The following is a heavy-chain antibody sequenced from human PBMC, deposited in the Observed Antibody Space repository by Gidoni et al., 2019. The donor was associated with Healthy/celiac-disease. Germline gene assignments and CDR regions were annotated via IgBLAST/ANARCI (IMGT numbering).Heavy chain of an antibody. D-gene: IGHD1-26*01. CDR2: ISYDGSNK. CDR3: AREGVRVGATFFDY. Sequence: QVQLVESGGGVVQPGRSLRLSCAASGFPFSSYAMHWVRQAPGKGLEWVAVISYDGSNKYSADSVKGLFTISRDNSKNTLYLQMNSLRAEDTAVYYCAREGVRVGATFFDYWGQGTLVTVSS. J-gene: IGHJ4*02. CDR1: GFPFSSYA. V-gene: IGHV3-30-3*01.